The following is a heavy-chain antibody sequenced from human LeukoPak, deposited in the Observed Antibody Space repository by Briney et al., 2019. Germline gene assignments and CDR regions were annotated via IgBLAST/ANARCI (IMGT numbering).Heavy chain of an antibody. Sequence: PGGSLRLSCAASGFTFSSYWMSWVRQAPGKGLEWVANIKQDGSEKYYVDSVKGRFTISRDNAKNSLYLQMNSLRAEDTAVYYCARDPTHDSSGYPFDYWGQGTLVTVSS. J-gene: IGHJ4*02. D-gene: IGHD3-22*01. CDR2: IKQDGSEK. CDR3: ARDPTHDSSGYPFDY. V-gene: IGHV3-7*01. CDR1: GFTFSSYW.